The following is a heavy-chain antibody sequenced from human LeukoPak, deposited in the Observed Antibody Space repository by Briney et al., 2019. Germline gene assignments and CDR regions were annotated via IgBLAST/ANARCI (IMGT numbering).Heavy chain of an antibody. CDR1: GFTFSSYA. J-gene: IGHJ6*02. D-gene: IGHD3-3*01. Sequence: GGSLRLSCVASGFTFSSYAMGWVRQTPGKGLEWVSAISGSGGSTYYADSVKGRFTISRDNSKNTLVLQMNSLRAEDTAPYYCAKSVAIYFYYGLDVWGQGTKVTVSS. CDR3: AKSVAIYFYYGLDV. V-gene: IGHV3-23*01. CDR2: ISGSGGST.